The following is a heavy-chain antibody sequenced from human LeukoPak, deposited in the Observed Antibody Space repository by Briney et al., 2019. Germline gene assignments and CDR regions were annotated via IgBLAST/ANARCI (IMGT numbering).Heavy chain of an antibody. Sequence: GGSLSLSCAVSGFTFDNFTIHCLRQAPGKGLECVSLITWDGGSTFYVDSVKGRFTISRDNSKDSLYLQMDSLSTEDTGLYYCAKETSGYMDVWGKGTTVTVSS. CDR2: ITWDGGST. J-gene: IGHJ6*03. CDR3: AKETSGYMDV. CDR1: GFTFDNFT. V-gene: IGHV3-43*01.